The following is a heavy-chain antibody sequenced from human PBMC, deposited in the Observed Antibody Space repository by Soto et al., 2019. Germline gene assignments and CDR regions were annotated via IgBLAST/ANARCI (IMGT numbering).Heavy chain of an antibody. CDR2: IYYSGST. CDR1: GGSISSAGYY. V-gene: IGHV4-31*03. D-gene: IGHD3-10*01. Sequence: QVQLQESGPGLVKPSQTLSLTCNVSGGSISSAGYYWSWVRQHPGKGLEWMGHIYYSGSTNYDPALKRRLNISADMYKQQFYLKLNSVTAADTAVYFCARWTARNYGSRTHPTDAFDIWGQGTMVTVSS. J-gene: IGHJ3*02. CDR3: ARWTARNYGSRTHPTDAFDI.